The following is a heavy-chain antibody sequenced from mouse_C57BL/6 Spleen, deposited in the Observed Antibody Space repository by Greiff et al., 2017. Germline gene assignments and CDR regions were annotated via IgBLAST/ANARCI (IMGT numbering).Heavy chain of an antibody. Sequence: VQLQQSGAELVRPGASVTLSCKASGYTFTDYEMHWVKQTPVHGLEWIGAIDPETGGTAYNQKFKGQAILTADKSSSTAYMELRSLTSEDAAVYYCTRELRLDYWGQGTTLTVSS. D-gene: IGHD4-1*01. CDR2: IDPETGGT. CDR1: GYTFTDYE. CDR3: TRELRLDY. V-gene: IGHV1-15*01. J-gene: IGHJ2*01.